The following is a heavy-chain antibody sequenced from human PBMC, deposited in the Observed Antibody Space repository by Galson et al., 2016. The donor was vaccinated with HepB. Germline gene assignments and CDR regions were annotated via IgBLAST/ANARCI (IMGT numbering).Heavy chain of an antibody. J-gene: IGHJ3*02. CDR3: ARDRGYCNSTSCDDQSAFDI. V-gene: IGHV4-31*03. CDR2: IFYSGST. Sequence: TLSLTCTVSGDSISSGGYYWNWIRQHPGKGLEWIGYIFYSGSTYYNPSLKSRLTISVDTSKNQFSLRVISVTAADTAVYYCARDRGYCNSTSCDDQSAFDIWGQGTMVTVSS. CDR1: GDSISSGGYY. D-gene: IGHD2-2*01.